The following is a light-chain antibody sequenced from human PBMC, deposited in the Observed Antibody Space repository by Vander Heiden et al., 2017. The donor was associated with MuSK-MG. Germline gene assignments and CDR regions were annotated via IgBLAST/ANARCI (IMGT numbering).Light chain of an antibody. Sequence: QSALTQPASVSGSPGQSITMSCTGTSSDVGGYNFVSWYQQHPAKPLKLIIYEVNKWPSGVSNRFSGSKSGNTASLTISGLQAEDEADYYCCSYAGSSTLVFGGGTRLTVL. CDR3: CSYAGSSTLV. CDR2: EVN. CDR1: SSDVGGYNF. J-gene: IGLJ3*02. V-gene: IGLV2-23*02.